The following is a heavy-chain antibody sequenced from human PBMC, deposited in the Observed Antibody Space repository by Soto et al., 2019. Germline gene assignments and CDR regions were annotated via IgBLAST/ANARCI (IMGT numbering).Heavy chain of an antibody. CDR2: IYHSGST. CDR3: ARVPGP. J-gene: IGHJ5*02. Sequence: QLQLQESGSGLVKPSQTLSLTCAVSGGSISSGGYSWSWIRQPPGKGLEWIGYIYHSGSTYYNPAPXSXXTISVDRSKNPFSLKLSSVTAADTAVYYCARVPGPWGQGTLVTVSS. CDR1: GGSISSGGYS. V-gene: IGHV4-30-2*01. D-gene: IGHD7-27*01.